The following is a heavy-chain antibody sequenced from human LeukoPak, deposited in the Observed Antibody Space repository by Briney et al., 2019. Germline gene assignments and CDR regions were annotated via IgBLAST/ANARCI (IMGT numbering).Heavy chain of an antibody. CDR2: SYPGDSDT. Sequence: GESLKISCKGSGYSFTSYWIGWVRQMPGKGLEWMGISYPGDSDTRYSPSFQGQVTISADKSISTAYLQWSSLKASDTAMYYCARHRPYDSSGYYPNYYYYYMDVWGKGTTVTVSS. CDR3: ARHRPYDSSGYYPNYYYYYMDV. J-gene: IGHJ6*03. D-gene: IGHD3-22*01. V-gene: IGHV5-51*01. CDR1: GYSFTSYW.